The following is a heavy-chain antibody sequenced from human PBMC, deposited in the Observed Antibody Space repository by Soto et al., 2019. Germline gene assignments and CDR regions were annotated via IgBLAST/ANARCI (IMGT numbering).Heavy chain of an antibody. CDR3: AKDLGMVYAIEAAFDI. CDR1: GFTVSSKY. J-gene: IGHJ3*02. Sequence: QPGGSLRLSCAASGFTVSSKYMSWVRQAPGKGLEWASLIQSGGPTYYADSVKGRFTISRDNSKNTLYLQMNSLRAEDTAVYYCAKDLGMVYAIEAAFDIWGQGTMVTVSS. V-gene: IGHV3-53*01. D-gene: IGHD2-8*01. CDR2: IQSGGPT.